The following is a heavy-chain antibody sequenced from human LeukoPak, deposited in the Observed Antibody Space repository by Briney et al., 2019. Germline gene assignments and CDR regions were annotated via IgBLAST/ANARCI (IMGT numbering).Heavy chain of an antibody. J-gene: IGHJ4*02. Sequence: GGSLRPSCAASGFTFSSYSMNWVRQAPGKGLEWVSFISSSSSPIYYADSVKGRFSFSRDNSKNTLYLQMNSLRAEDTAVYYCAKDRSWAASTTRLYSFDYWGQGTLVTVSS. D-gene: IGHD2-15*01. V-gene: IGHV3-48*01. CDR2: ISSSSSPI. CDR3: AKDRSWAASTTRLYSFDY. CDR1: GFTFSSYS.